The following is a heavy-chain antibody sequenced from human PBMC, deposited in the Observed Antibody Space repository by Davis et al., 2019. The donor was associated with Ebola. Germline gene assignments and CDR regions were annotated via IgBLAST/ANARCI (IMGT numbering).Heavy chain of an antibody. D-gene: IGHD2-15*01. CDR2: ISYDGSHV. CDR1: GFTFSGYD. CDR3: AFPYCSADSCYSMYSYYYYYMDV. J-gene: IGHJ6*03. V-gene: IGHV3-30*03. Sequence: GESLNISCTVSGFTFSGYDMSWVRQAPGQGLEWVGVISYDGSHVYYRDSVKGRFTISRDNSKNTLYLQMNSLRVEDTALYYCAFPYCSADSCYSMYSYYYYYMDVWGKGTTVTVSS.